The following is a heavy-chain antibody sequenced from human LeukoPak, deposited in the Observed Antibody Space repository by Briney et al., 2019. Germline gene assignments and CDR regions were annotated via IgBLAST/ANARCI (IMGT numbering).Heavy chain of an antibody. CDR2: INPNNGAT. J-gene: IGHJ2*01. D-gene: IGHD1-14*01. CDR3: AGKTNLDSYYDL. Sequence: ASVKVSCKARGYTFTDYYLHWVRQAPGQGLEWMGWINPNNGATDYAQPFQGRLTMTRDTSVSAAYMELSRLKSDDTAIYYCAGKTNLDSYYDLWGRGTLVTVSS. V-gene: IGHV1-2*02. CDR1: GYTFTDYY.